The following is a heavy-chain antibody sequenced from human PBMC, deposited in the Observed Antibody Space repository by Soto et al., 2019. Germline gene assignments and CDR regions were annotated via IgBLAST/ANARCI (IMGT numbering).Heavy chain of an antibody. D-gene: IGHD3-10*01. CDR3: AKDLVAKWFGGTAGFDY. CDR2: ISYDGSNK. V-gene: IGHV3-30*18. J-gene: IGHJ4*02. Sequence: QVQLVESGGGVVQPGRSLRLSCAASGFTFSSYGMHWVRQAPGKGLEWVAVISYDGSNKYYADSVKGRFTISRDNSKNTLYLQMNSLRAEDTAVYYCAKDLVAKWFGGTAGFDYWGQGTLVTVSS. CDR1: GFTFSSYG.